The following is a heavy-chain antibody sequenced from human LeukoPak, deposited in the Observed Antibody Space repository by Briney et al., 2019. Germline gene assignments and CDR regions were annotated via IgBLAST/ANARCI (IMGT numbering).Heavy chain of an antibody. Sequence: TLSLTCTVSGGSISSYYWSWIRQPAGKGLEWIGYIYDSGSTNYNPSLKSRVTISVDTSKNQFSLKLSSVTAADTAVYYCARYSSSQVVFGMDVWGQGTTVTVSS. CDR2: IYDSGST. D-gene: IGHD6-6*01. CDR3: ARYSSSQVVFGMDV. V-gene: IGHV4-59*08. J-gene: IGHJ6*02. CDR1: GGSISSYY.